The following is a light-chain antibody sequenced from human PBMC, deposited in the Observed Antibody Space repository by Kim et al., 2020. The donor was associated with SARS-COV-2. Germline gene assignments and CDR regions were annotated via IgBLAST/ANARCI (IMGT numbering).Light chain of an antibody. CDR2: GAS. CDR1: QSVSSSY. CDR3: QQDYNLPSLT. J-gene: IGKJ4*01. V-gene: IGKV3D-7*01. Sequence: PGERVTLSCRASQSVSSSYLTWYQQKPGQAPRLLIYGASTRATGIPARFSGSGSGTDFTLTISSLQPEDFAVYYCQQDYNLPSLTFGGGTKADIK.